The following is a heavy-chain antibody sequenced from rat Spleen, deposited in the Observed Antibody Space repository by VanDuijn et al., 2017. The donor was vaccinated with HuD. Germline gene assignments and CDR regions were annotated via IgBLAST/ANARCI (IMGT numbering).Heavy chain of an antibody. CDR1: GFTFNNYD. V-gene: IGHV5-25*01. CDR3: VRQDTSGYSNWFTY. J-gene: IGHJ3*01. CDR2: ISPGGGNT. Sequence: EVQLVESGGDLVQPGRSLKLSCAASGFTFNNYDMAWVRQDSTKGLEWVASISPGGGNTYYPDSVKGRFTVARDNAKSTLYLQMDSLRSEDTATFYCVRQDTSGYSNWFTYWGQGTLVTVSS. D-gene: IGHD4-3*01.